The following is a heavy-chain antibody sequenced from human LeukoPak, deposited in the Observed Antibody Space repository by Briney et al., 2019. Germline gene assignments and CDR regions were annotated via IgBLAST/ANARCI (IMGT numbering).Heavy chain of an antibody. CDR2: IKQDGSEK. D-gene: IGHD2-15*01. CDR1: GFTSSSYW. J-gene: IGHJ3*02. V-gene: IGHV3-7*01. CDR3: ARDVHCSGGSCYPDAFDI. Sequence: GGSLRLSCAASGFTSSSYWMSWVRQAPGKGLEWVANIKQDGSEKYYVDSVKGRFTISRDNAKNSLYLQMNSLRAEDTAVYYCARDVHCSGGSCYPDAFDIWGQGTMVTVSS.